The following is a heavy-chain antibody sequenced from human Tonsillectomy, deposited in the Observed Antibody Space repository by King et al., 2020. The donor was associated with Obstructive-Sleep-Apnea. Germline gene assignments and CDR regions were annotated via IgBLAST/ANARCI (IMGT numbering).Heavy chain of an antibody. CDR3: TTDPDDWVLSY. J-gene: IGHJ4*02. Sequence: VQLVESGGGLVNPGGSLRLSGAASGFTFSNACMSWVRPAPGKVLEWVGRIIRKTDGVTTEYAAPWKGRFTISRDDSKNTLYLQMNSLKTEDTAVYYCTTDPDDWVLSYWGQGTLVTVSS. CDR2: IIRKTDGVTT. CDR1: GFTFSNAC. V-gene: IGHV3-15*01. D-gene: IGHD3-9*01.